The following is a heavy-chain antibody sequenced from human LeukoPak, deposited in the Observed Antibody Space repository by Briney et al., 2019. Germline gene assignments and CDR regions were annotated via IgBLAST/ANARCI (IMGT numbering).Heavy chain of an antibody. CDR1: GFTFSSYA. Sequence: GGSLRLSCAASGFTFSSYAMSWVRQAPGKGLEWVSAISGSGGSTYYADSVKGRFTTSRDNSKNTLYLQMNSLRAEDTAVYYCAKDPTMVRGVIIRIRWFDPWGQGTLVTVPS. CDR2: ISGSGGST. V-gene: IGHV3-23*01. D-gene: IGHD3-10*01. CDR3: AKDPTMVRGVIIRIRWFDP. J-gene: IGHJ5*02.